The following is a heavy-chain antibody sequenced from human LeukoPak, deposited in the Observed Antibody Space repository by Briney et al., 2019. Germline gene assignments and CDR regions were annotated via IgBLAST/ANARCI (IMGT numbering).Heavy chain of an antibody. D-gene: IGHD3-10*01. J-gene: IGHJ4*02. CDR2: IYHSGST. CDR1: GYSISSGYY. V-gene: IGHV4-38-2*01. CDR3: ARSGMTGITMVRGPPGY. Sequence: SETLSLTCAVYGYSISSGYYWGWIRQPPGKGLEWIGSIYHSGSTYYNPSLKSRVTISVDTSKNQFSLKLSSVTAADTAVYYCARSGMTGITMVRGPPGYWGQGTLVTVSS.